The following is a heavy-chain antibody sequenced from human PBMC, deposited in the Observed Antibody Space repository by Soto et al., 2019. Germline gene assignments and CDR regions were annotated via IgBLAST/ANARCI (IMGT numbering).Heavy chain of an antibody. CDR1: GFTFSSYG. V-gene: IGHV3-30*18. Sequence: PGGSLRLSCAASGFTFSSYGMHWVRQAPGKGLEWVAVISYDGSNKYYADSVKGRFTISRDNSKNTLYLQMNSLRAEDTAVYYCAKENVIYCSGGSCYSGPGPFDYYYYGMDVWGQGTTVTVS. CDR3: AKENVIYCSGGSCYSGPGPFDYYYYGMDV. J-gene: IGHJ6*02. D-gene: IGHD2-15*01. CDR2: ISYDGSNK.